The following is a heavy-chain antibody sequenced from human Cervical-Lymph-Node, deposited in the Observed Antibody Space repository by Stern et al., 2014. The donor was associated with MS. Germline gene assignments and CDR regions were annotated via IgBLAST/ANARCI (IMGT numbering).Heavy chain of an antibody. V-gene: IGHV1-2*06. D-gene: IGHD2/OR15-2a*01. J-gene: IGHJ4*02. Sequence: QVQLVQSGAKMKKPGASAKVSCKASGYDFTGFFIHWVRQVPGQGLEWMGRLNPNSDDPTYAQDFQDRVTLTRDTSISTAYLELSRLTSADTAVYYCAREATRIIVGIDYWGQGTQVTVSS. CDR1: GYDFTGFF. CDR2: LNPNSDDP. CDR3: AREATRIIVGIDY.